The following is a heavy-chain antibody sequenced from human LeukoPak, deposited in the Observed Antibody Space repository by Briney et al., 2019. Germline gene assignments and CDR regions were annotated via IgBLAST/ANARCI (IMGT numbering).Heavy chain of an antibody. V-gene: IGHV3-11*01. CDR3: ARGGFWSGFNMDV. CDR2: ISSSDSPR. Sequence: PGGSLRLSCAASGFTFSDYYMSWIRQAPGKGLEGVSYISSSDSPRFYADSVKGRFTISRDNAKKSLFLQMNSLRSDDTAVYYCARGGFWSGFNMDVWGKGTTVTVSS. CDR1: GFTFSDYY. D-gene: IGHD3-3*01. J-gene: IGHJ6*03.